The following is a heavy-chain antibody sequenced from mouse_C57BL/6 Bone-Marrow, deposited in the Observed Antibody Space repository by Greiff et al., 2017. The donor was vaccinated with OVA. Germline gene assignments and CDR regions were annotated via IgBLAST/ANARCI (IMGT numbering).Heavy chain of an antibody. Sequence: EVHLVESGGGLVKPGGFMKLSCAASGFTFTPHHMSWVRQTPEKRLEWVATISDGGSYTYYPDNVKGRFTISRDNAKNNLYLHMSHLKSEDTAMYYCARGRYFDYWGQGTTLTVSS. CDR2: ISDGGSYT. CDR3: ARGRYFDY. V-gene: IGHV5-4*01. J-gene: IGHJ2*01. CDR1: GFTFTPHH.